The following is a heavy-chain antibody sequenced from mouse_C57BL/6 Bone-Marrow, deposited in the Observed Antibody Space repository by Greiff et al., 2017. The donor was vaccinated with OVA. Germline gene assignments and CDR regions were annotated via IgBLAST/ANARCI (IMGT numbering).Heavy chain of an antibody. Sequence: VKLVESGAELARPGASVKLSCKASGYTFTSYGISWAKQRTGQGLEWIGEIYPRSGNTYYNEKFKGKATLTADKSSSTAYMELRSLTSEDSAVYFCARAGFDYWGQGTTLTVSS. CDR3: ARAGFDY. J-gene: IGHJ2*01. V-gene: IGHV1-81*01. CDR2: IYPRSGNT. CDR1: GYTFTSYG.